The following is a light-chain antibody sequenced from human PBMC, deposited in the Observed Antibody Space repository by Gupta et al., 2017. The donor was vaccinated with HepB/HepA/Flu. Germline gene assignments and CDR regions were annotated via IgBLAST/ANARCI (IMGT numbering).Light chain of an antibody. CDR2: GAS. CDR1: QSVSSN. CDR3: QQDNNWPRA. V-gene: IGKV3-15*01. J-gene: IGKJ1*01. Sequence: EIVMTQSPATLSVSPGERATLSCRASQSVSSNLAWYQQKPGQAPRLLIYGASTRATGIPARFSGSGSETEFTLTISSLQSEDFAVYYCQQDNNWPRAFGQGTKVDIK.